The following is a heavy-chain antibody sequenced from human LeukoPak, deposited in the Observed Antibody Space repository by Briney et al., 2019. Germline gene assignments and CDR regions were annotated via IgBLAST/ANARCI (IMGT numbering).Heavy chain of an antibody. Sequence: SVKVSCKASGGTFSSYAISWVRQAPGQGLEWMGGIIPIFGTANYAQKFQGRVTITADESTSTAYMELSSLRSEDTAVYYCARAGGFFSPFGYWGQGTLVTVSS. CDR2: IIPIFGTA. J-gene: IGHJ4*02. D-gene: IGHD3-16*01. V-gene: IGHV1-69*01. CDR1: GGTFSSYA. CDR3: ARAGGFFSPFGY.